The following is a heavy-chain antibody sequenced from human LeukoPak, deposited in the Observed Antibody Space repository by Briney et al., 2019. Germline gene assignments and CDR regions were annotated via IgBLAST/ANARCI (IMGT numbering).Heavy chain of an antibody. Sequence: AGSLRLSCAASRFTFSRYWMTWVRQAPGKGLEWVANTNQDGSEKHYVDSVKGRFTISRDNAKNTLYLQMNSLRAEDTAIYYCARDGYSNAYDIWGQGTVVTVSS. CDR2: TNQDGSEK. CDR1: RFTFSRYW. V-gene: IGHV3-7*05. CDR3: ARDGYSNAYDI. D-gene: IGHD5-18*01. J-gene: IGHJ3*02.